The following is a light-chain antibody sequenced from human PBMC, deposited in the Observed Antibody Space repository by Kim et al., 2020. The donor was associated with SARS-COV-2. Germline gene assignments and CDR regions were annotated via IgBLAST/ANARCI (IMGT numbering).Light chain of an antibody. CDR3: AAWTDSLKGWV. CDR2: SNN. J-gene: IGLJ3*02. CDR1: SSNIGSNT. Sequence: QSVLTQPPSASGTPGQRVTISCSGSSSNIGSNTVHWYQQLPGTAPKVLIHSNNQRPSGVPDRFSGSKSGTSASLAISGLQSEDEADYFCAAWTDSLKGWVFGGGTQLPS. V-gene: IGLV1-44*01.